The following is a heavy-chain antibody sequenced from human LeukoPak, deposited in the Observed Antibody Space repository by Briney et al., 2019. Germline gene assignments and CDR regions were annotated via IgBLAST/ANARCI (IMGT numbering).Heavy chain of an antibody. D-gene: IGHD2-2*01. J-gene: IGHJ4*02. Sequence: GGSLRLSCAASGFTFSNCRMSWVRQAPGKGLEWVANIKQDGSEEYYVDSVKGRFTISRVNAENSLFLQMNSLRVEDTAVYYCARGPLGYCSVTSCQFDYWGQGTLVTVSS. CDR3: ARGPLGYCSVTSCQFDY. CDR2: IKQDGSEE. V-gene: IGHV3-7*01. CDR1: GFTFSNCR.